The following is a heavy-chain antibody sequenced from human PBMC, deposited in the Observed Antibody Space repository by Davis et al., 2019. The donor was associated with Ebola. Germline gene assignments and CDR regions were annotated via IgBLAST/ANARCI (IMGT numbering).Heavy chain of an antibody. CDR2: INSDGSTT. CDR1: RFIFSSYW. CDR3: ARDWGISSDSGWYGG. Sequence: GESLKISCAASRFIFSSYWMHWVRQAPGKGLVWVSRINSDGSTTSYADSVKGRFTISRDNAKNTLYLQMNSLRAEDTAAYYCARDWGISSDSGWYGGWGQGTLVTVSS. V-gene: IGHV3-74*01. J-gene: IGHJ4*02. D-gene: IGHD6-19*01.